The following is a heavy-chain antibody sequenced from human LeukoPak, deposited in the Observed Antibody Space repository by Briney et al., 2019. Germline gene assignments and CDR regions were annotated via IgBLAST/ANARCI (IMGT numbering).Heavy chain of an antibody. D-gene: IGHD1-26*01. J-gene: IGHJ4*02. CDR1: GYTLTELS. CDR2: FDPEDGET. CDR3: ATGGWELGTFDY. V-gene: IGHV1-24*01. Sequence: GASVKVSCKVSGYTLTELSMHWVRQAPGKGLEWMGGFDPEDGETIYAQKSQGRVTMTEDTSTDTAYMELSSLRSEDTAVYYCATGGWELGTFDYWGQGTLVTVSS.